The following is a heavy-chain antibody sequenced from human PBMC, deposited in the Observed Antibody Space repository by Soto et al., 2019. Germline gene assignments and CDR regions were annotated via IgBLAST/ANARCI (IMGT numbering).Heavy chain of an antibody. Sequence: GGSLRLSCAASGFTFSSYAMSWVRQAPGKGLEWVSAISGSGGNTYYADSVKGRFTISRDNSKNTLYLQMNSLRAEDTAVYYCARDLRYFDWLRPYGMDVWGQGTTVTVSS. CDR1: GFTFSSYA. V-gene: IGHV3-23*01. CDR2: ISGSGGNT. D-gene: IGHD3-9*01. CDR3: ARDLRYFDWLRPYGMDV. J-gene: IGHJ6*02.